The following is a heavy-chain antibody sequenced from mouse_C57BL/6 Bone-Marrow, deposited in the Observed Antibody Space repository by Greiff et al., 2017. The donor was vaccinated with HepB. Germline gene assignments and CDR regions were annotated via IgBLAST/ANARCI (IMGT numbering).Heavy chain of an antibody. J-gene: IGHJ4*01. CDR3: ARYYYSNYVYAMDY. V-gene: IGHV5-4*03. CDR1: GFTFSSYA. D-gene: IGHD2-5*01. Sequence: EVKLMESGGGLVKPGGSLKLSCAASGFTFSSYAMSWVRQTPEKRLEWVATISDGGSYTYYPDNVKGRFTISRDNAKNNLYLQMSHLKSEDTAMYYCARYYYSNYVYAMDYWGQGTSGTVS. CDR2: ISDGGSYT.